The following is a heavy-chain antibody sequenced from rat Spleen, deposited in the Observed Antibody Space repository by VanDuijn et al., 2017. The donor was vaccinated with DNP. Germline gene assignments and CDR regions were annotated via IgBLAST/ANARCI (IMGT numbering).Heavy chain of an antibody. CDR3: ARTPISGDYVMDA. V-gene: IGHV2-43*01. J-gene: IGHJ4*01. Sequence: QVQLKESGPGLVQPSQTLSLTCTVSGFSLTNYHVSWVRQPPGKGLEWMGTIWAGGGTNYNSAVQSRLSISRDTSKSQVFLKMNSLQPEDTGTYYCARTPISGDYVMDAWGQGASVTVSS. CDR1: GFSLTNYH. D-gene: IGHD1-1*01. CDR2: IWAGGGT.